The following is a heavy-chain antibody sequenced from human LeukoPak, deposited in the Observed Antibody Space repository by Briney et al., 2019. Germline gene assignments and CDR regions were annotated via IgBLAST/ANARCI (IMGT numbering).Heavy chain of an antibody. J-gene: IGHJ6*04. Sequence: SETLSLACAVSGGSISNTRYYWGWIRQPPGKGLEWIASIYYSGRTYHNPSLKSRVTISVDTSMNQLSLKVTSVTATDTAVYYCLRHPGVWGKGTTVTVSS. CDR2: IYYSGRT. CDR1: GGSISNTRYY. V-gene: IGHV4-39*01. CDR3: LRHPGV.